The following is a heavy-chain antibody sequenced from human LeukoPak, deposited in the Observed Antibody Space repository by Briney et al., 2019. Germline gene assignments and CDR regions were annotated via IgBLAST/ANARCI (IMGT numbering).Heavy chain of an antibody. CDR1: GFTFSDYY. CDR2: ISSSGSTI. CDR3: ARERTYHYDSSGYHNDY. Sequence: GGSLRLSCAASGFTFSDYYMSWIRQAPGKGLEWVSYISSSGSTIYYADSVKGRFTISRDNAKNSLYLQMNSLRAEDTALYYCARERTYHYDSSGYHNDYWGQGTLVTVSS. D-gene: IGHD3-22*01. J-gene: IGHJ4*02. V-gene: IGHV3-11*04.